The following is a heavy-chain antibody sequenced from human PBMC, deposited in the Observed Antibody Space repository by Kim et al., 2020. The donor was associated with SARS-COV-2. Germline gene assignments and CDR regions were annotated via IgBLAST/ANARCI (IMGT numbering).Heavy chain of an antibody. CDR2: ISGSGGST. CDR1: GFTFSSYA. CDR3: AKPPGTSHSYYYGMDV. J-gene: IGHJ6*02. Sequence: GGSLRLSCAASGFTFSSYAMSWVRQAPGKGLEWVSAISGSGGSTYYADSVKGRFTISRDNSKNTLYLQMNSLRAEDTAVYYCAKPPGTSHSYYYGMDVWGQGTTVTVSS. V-gene: IGHV3-23*01. D-gene: IGHD1-1*01.